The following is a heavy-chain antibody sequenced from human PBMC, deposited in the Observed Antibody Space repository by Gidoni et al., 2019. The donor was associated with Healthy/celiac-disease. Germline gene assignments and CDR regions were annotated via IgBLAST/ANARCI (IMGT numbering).Heavy chain of an antibody. CDR3: AKDRPIGRYSSGWYPLGYFDY. Sequence: QVQLVESGGGVVQPGRSLRLSCAASGCTFSSYGMHWVGQAPGKGLECVAVISYYGSNKYYADSVKVLFTIARDNSKNTLYLQMNSLSAEDTAVYYCAKDRPIGRYSSGWYPLGYFDYWGQGTLVTVSS. D-gene: IGHD6-19*01. CDR2: ISYYGSNK. CDR1: GCTFSSYG. V-gene: IGHV3-30*18. J-gene: IGHJ4*02.